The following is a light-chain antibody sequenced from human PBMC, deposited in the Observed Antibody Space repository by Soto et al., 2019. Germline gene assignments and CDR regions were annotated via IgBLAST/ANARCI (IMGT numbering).Light chain of an antibody. CDR2: GAS. J-gene: IGKJ5*01. V-gene: IGKV3-20*01. CDR1: QSVSRNY. CDR3: QQYGSSPIT. Sequence: IVLTQSPGTLSLSPGERATLSCVASQSVSRNYLAWYQQKPGQAPRLLIFGASSRATGIPDRFRGSGSGTDFTLTISRLEPEDFAVYYCQQYGSSPITFGPGTRLEIK.